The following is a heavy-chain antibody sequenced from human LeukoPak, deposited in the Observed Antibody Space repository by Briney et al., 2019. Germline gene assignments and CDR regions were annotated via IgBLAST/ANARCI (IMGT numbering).Heavy chain of an antibody. CDR1: GGSISSYY. J-gene: IGHJ3*02. CDR2: IYSSGST. D-gene: IGHD6-19*01. Sequence: SETLSLTCAVSGGSISSYYWSWIRQPPGKGLEWIGYIYSSGSTNYNPSLKSRVTMSVDTSMHQFSLKLSSVTAADTAVYYCARRLAVAGSPAFDIWGRGTMVTVSS. V-gene: IGHV4-59*08. CDR3: ARRLAVAGSPAFDI.